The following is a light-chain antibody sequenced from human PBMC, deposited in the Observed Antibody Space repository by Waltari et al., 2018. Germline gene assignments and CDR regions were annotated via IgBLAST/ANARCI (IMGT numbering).Light chain of an antibody. CDR1: RSDFGAYKY. Sequence: QSALTQPASVSGSPGQSVSISCTGTRSDFGAYKYVSWYQQHPGKAPKLIIYDVSDRPSGVSDRFSGSKSGNTASLIISGLQAEDEADYYCSSYSSSTTRVFGGGTKLTVL. CDR3: SSYSSSTTRV. V-gene: IGLV2-14*03. J-gene: IGLJ3*02. CDR2: DVS.